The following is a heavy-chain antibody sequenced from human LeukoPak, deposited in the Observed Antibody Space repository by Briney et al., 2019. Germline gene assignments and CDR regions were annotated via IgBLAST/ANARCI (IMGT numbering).Heavy chain of an antibody. D-gene: IGHD1-26*01. Sequence: ASVKVSCKASGHTFTTYGISWVRQAPGQGLEWMGWISGYNVNTNFAQKFQGRVTMTTDTSTSTAYMELRSLRSDDTAVYYCARDRYGVRSGSCDYWGQGTLVTVSS. V-gene: IGHV1-18*01. J-gene: IGHJ4*02. CDR2: ISGYNVNT. CDR1: GHTFTTYG. CDR3: ARDRYGVRSGSCDY.